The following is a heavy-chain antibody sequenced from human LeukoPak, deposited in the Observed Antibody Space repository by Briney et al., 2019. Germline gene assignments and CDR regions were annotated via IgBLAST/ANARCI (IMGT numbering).Heavy chain of an antibody. CDR3: ARRGVVVPAAADWFDP. CDR1: GCSFTSYW. CDR2: IDPSDSYT. Sequence: GESLRISFKGSGCSFTSYWISWVRQMPGKGLEWMGGIDPSDSYTYYSPSFQGHVTISADKSISTAYLQWSSLKASDTAMYYCARRGVVVPAAADWFDPWGQGTLVTVSS. V-gene: IGHV5-10-1*01. J-gene: IGHJ5*02. D-gene: IGHD2-2*01.